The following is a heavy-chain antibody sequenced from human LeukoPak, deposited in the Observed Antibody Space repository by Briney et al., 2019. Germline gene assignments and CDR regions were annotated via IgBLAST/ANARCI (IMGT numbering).Heavy chain of an antibody. CDR2: IRDDGSYK. J-gene: IGHJ4*02. CDR3: AKDPAMGVNY. Sequence: PGGSLRLSCAASGFTFSNYWMTWVRQAPGKGLEWVAFIRDDGSYKYYPDSVKGRFTISRDNSKNTLYLQMNSLRTEDTAVYYCAKDPAMGVNYWGQGTLVTVSS. V-gene: IGHV3-30*02. D-gene: IGHD2-21*01. CDR1: GFTFSNYW.